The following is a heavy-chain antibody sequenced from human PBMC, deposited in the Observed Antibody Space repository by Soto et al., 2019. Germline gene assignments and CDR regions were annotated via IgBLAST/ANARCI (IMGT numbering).Heavy chain of an antibody. J-gene: IGHJ5*02. CDR2: INVYNGNT. CDR3: ARGVGSGSYYNQYNWFDP. CDR1: GYTFTNYG. V-gene: IGHV1-18*01. D-gene: IGHD3-10*01. Sequence: QVQLVQSGGEVKKPGASVKVSCKASGYTFTNYGISWVRQAPGQGLEWMGWINVYNGNTKYAQKVQGRVTMTTDTXTXKXSMELRSLRSDDTAVYYCARGVGSGSYYNQYNWFDPWGQGTLVTVSS.